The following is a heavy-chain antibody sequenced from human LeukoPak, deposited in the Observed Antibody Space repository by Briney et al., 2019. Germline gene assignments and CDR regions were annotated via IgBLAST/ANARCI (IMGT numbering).Heavy chain of an antibody. CDR3: ARENYSYGYVDY. CDR1: GYTFTSYY. D-gene: IGHD5-18*01. Sequence: GASVKVSCKASGYTFTSYYMHWVRQAPGQGLEWMGIINPSGGSTSYAQKFQGRVTITRDTSASTAYMELSSLRSEDTAVYYCARENYSYGYVDYWGQGTLVTVSS. J-gene: IGHJ4*02. V-gene: IGHV1-46*01. CDR2: INPSGGST.